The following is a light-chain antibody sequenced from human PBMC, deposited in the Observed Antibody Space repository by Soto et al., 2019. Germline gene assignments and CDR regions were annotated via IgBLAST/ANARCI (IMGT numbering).Light chain of an antibody. Sequence: EVVLTQSPGTLSLSPLDRDTLSCRASQSVSSNLAWYQQKPGQAPRLLIYGASTRATGIPARFSGSGSGTDFTLTISRLEPEDFAVYYCQQYGRSGTFGQGTKVDIK. CDR3: QQYGRSGT. V-gene: IGKV3-20*01. CDR1: QSVSSN. J-gene: IGKJ1*01. CDR2: GAS.